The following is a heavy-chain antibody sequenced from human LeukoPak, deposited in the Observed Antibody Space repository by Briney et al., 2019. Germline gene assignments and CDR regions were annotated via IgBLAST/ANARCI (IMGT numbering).Heavy chain of an antibody. CDR1: GGTFRTFA. CDR3: GLSGNYYYYYMDV. Sequence: ASVKVSCKASGGTFRTFAISWVRQAPGQGLEWMGGIIPIFDIPDSAQKFQGRLTITADESTTTAYMELSSLRSDDTAIYYCGLSGNYYYYYMDVWGKGTTVTISS. D-gene: IGHD6-25*01. CDR2: IIPIFDIP. J-gene: IGHJ6*03. V-gene: IGHV1-69*13.